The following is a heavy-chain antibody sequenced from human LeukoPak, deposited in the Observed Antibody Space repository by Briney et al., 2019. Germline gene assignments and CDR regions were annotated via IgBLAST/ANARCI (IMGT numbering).Heavy chain of an antibody. CDR1: GLSFSSYW. J-gene: IGHJ4*02. V-gene: IGHV3-7*03. CDR2: IKQDGSEK. Sequence: PGGSLRLSCTASGLSFSSYWLTWVRQAPGKGLEWVANIKQDGSEKNYVASVKGRFTISRDDTKNSLYLQMNSLRDEDTAVYHCVSQRCSATACFAASFNCFDYWGQGTLVSVSS. CDR3: VSQRCSATACFAASFNCFDY. D-gene: IGHD2-2*01.